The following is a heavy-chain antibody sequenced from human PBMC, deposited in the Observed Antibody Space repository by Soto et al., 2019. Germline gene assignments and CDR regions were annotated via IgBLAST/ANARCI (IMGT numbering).Heavy chain of an antibody. V-gene: IGHV1-46*01. Sequence: ASLKVSCKASGYTFTSYYMHWVRQAPGQGLEWMGIINPSGGSTSYAQKFQGRVTMTRDTSTSTVYMELSSLRSEDTAVYYCARVFYSYGPCDYWGQGTLVTVSS. J-gene: IGHJ4*02. CDR3: ARVFYSYGPCDY. CDR2: INPSGGST. D-gene: IGHD5-18*01. CDR1: GYTFTSYY.